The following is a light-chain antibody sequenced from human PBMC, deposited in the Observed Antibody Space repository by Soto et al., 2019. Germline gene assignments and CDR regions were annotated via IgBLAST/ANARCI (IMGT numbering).Light chain of an antibody. CDR3: SSYTSTSTYV. CDR2: DVN. CDR1: SSDVGAYNY. J-gene: IGLJ1*01. Sequence: QSVLTQPASVSGSPGQSISISCTGTSSDVGAYNYVSWYQQHPDKAPKLVIFDVNNRPSGVSNRFSGSKSGNAASLTISGLQAEDEADYYCSSYTSTSTYVFGTGTKVTVL. V-gene: IGLV2-14*01.